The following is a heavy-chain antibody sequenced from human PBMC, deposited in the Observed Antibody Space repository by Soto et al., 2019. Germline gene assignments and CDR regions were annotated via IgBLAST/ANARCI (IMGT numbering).Heavy chain of an antibody. J-gene: IGHJ6*02. CDR2: INPNSGGT. Sequence: GASVKVSCKASGYTFTGYYMHWVRQAPGQGLEWMGWINPNSGGTNYAQKFQGWVTMTRDTSISTAYTELSRLRSDDTAVYYCAREGASSIATIGYGMDVWGQGTTVTVSS. V-gene: IGHV1-2*04. CDR3: AREGASSIATIGYGMDV. D-gene: IGHD6-6*01. CDR1: GYTFTGYY.